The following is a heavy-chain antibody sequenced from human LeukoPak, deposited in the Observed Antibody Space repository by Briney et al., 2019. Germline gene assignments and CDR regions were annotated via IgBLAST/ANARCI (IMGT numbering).Heavy chain of an antibody. J-gene: IGHJ4*02. CDR3: AKDRQNYYGSGYYFDY. CDR2: IKSKTDGGTT. V-gene: IGHV3-15*01. Sequence: GGSLRLSCAASGFTFTYVWMNWVRQAPGKGLEWVGRIKSKTDGGTTDYAAPVKGRFTISRDDSKNTLYLQMNSLRAEDTAVYYCAKDRQNYYGSGYYFDYWGQGTLVTVSS. D-gene: IGHD3-10*01. CDR1: GFTFTYVW.